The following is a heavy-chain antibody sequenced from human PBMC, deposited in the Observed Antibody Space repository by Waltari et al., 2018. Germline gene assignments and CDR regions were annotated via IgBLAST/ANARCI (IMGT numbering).Heavy chain of an antibody. CDR3: ARAPGRDGYRGFDY. D-gene: IGHD5-12*01. V-gene: IGHV1-3*01. CDR1: GYTFTSYA. CDR2: INEGNWNT. J-gene: IGHJ4*02. Sequence: QVQLVQDGAEVKKPGASVKVSCKASGYTFTSYAMHWVPQAPGQRLAWMGWINEGNWNTKDSQQVQGGVTMTRDTSASTAYMELSSLRSEDTAVYYCARAPGRDGYRGFDYRGQGTLVTGSS.